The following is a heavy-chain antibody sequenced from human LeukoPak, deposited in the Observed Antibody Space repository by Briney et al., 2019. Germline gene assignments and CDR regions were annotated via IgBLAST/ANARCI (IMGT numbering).Heavy chain of an antibody. CDR3: ARVRYFGYWFDP. CDR2: IYYSGST. J-gene: IGHJ5*02. D-gene: IGHD3-9*01. Sequence: PSETLSLTCTVSGGSISSYYWSWIRQPPGKGLEWIGYIYYSGSTNYNPSLKSRVTISVDTSKNQFSLKLSSVTAADTAVYYCARVRYFGYWFDPWGQGTLVTVSS. V-gene: IGHV4-59*01. CDR1: GGSISSYY.